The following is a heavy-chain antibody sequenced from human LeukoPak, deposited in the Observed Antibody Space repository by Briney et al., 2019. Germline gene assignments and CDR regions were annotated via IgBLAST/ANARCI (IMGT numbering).Heavy chain of an antibody. CDR2: IYPGDYYN. Sequence: GKPLNISCPGSGYSFITYWIGWIRQMPGKRLEWMGIIYPGDYYNRYSPSFQGQVIMSADNSINTAYSLWSSLKASDTAMYYCARRQGCSSTSCAPDSWGQGTLVTVSS. J-gene: IGHJ5*01. D-gene: IGHD2-2*01. CDR3: ARRQGCSSTSCAPDS. CDR1: GYSFITYW. V-gene: IGHV5-51*01.